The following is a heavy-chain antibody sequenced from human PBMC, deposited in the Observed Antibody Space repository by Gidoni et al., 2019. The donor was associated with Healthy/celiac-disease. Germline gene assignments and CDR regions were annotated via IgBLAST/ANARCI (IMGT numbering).Heavy chain of an antibody. Sequence: QLQLQESGPRLVKPSETLSLTCTVSGCSISSSSYYWGWIRQPPGKGLEWIGSIYYSGSTYYNPSLKSRVTISVDTSKNQFSLKLSSVTAADTAVYYCASHSRDGYNFVAWGQGTLVTVSS. V-gene: IGHV4-39*01. CDR3: ASHSRDGYNFVA. CDR1: GCSISSSSYY. D-gene: IGHD5-12*01. CDR2: IYYSGST. J-gene: IGHJ5*02.